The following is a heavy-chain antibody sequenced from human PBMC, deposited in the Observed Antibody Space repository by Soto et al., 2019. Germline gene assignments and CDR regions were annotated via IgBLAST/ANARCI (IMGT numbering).Heavy chain of an antibody. CDR1: GYTFTAYH. CDR3: ARNMDYYYGRGSGNGHGV. D-gene: IGHD3-10*02. V-gene: IGHV1-2*02. Sequence: QVQLVQSGAEVKEPGDSVRVSCEASGYTFTAYHIHWVRQAPGQGLEWMGWINPKFGDTTYAQDFHGRVSMTRDMSISTVYMELSRLTSDDTAIYYCARNMDYYYGRGSGNGHGVWGQGTTVTVFS. CDR2: INPKFGDT. J-gene: IGHJ6*02.